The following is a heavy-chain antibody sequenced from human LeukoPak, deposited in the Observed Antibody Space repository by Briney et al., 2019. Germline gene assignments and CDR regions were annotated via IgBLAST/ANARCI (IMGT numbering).Heavy chain of an antibody. Sequence: GGSLRLSCAASRFTFSNYAMNWVRQAPGKGLEWVSAISGSGGSTYYADSVKGRFTISRDNSKNTLYLQMNSLRAKDTAVYYCSKGQGEGSSWQALDYWGQGTLVTVSS. CDR3: SKGQGEGSSWQALDY. CDR2: ISGSGGST. V-gene: IGHV3-23*01. J-gene: IGHJ4*02. CDR1: RFTFSNYA. D-gene: IGHD6-13*01.